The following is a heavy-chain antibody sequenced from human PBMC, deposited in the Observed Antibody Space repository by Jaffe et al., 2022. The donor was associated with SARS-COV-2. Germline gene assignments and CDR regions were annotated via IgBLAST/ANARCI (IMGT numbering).Heavy chain of an antibody. J-gene: IGHJ4*02. CDR3: AREGGWYYYDSSGYANPKARVGRSGFDY. Sequence: QVQLQESGPGLVKPSETLSLTCTVSGGSISSYYWSWIRQPPGKGLEWIGYIYYSGSTNYNPSLKSRVTISVDTSKNQFSLKLSSVTAADTAVYYCAREGGWYYYDSSGYANPKARVGRSGFDYWGQGTLVTVSS. V-gene: IGHV4-59*01. CDR2: IYYSGST. D-gene: IGHD3-22*01. CDR1: GGSISSYY.